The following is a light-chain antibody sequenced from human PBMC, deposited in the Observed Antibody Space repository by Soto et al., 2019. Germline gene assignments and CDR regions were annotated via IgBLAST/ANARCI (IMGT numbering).Light chain of an antibody. J-gene: IGLJ2*01. CDR1: SSDVGGSNY. Sequence: QSALTQPRSVSGSPGQSVTISCTGTSSDVGGSNYVSWYQQHPGKAPKLMIYDVSKRPSGVPDRFSGSMSGNTASLTISGLQAEDEADYYCCSYAGSYTLVFGGGTKLTVL. CDR2: DVS. CDR3: CSYAGSYTLV. V-gene: IGLV2-11*01.